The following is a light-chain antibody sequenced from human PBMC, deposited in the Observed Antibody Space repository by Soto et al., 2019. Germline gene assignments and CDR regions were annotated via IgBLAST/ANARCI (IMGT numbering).Light chain of an antibody. J-gene: IGLJ2*01. Sequence: QSVLTQPPSVFGAPGQRVTISCTGSSSNIGAPYDVHWYQQLPGTAPKLLIYGNNNRPSGVPDRFSGSKSGTSASLAITGLQAGDEADYYCQSFDSSLNVRVFGGGTKLTVL. V-gene: IGLV1-40*01. CDR1: SSNIGAPYD. CDR2: GNN. CDR3: QSFDSSLNVRV.